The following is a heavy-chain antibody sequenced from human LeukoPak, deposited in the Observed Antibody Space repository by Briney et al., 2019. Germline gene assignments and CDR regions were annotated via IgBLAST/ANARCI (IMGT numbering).Heavy chain of an antibody. CDR2: IIPIFGTA. V-gene: IGHV1-69*06. CDR1: GGTFSSYA. D-gene: IGHD3-16*02. J-gene: IGHJ4*02. CDR3: ARGTFGGVIAFAPSFDY. Sequence: GSSVKVSCKASGGTFSSYAISWVRQAPGQGLEWMGGIIPIFGTANYAQKFQGRATITADKSTSTAYMELSSLRSEDTAVYYCARGTFGGVIAFAPSFDYWGQGTLVTVSS.